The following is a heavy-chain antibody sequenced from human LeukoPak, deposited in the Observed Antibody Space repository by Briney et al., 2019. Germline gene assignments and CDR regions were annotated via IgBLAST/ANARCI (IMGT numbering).Heavy chain of an antibody. Sequence: PGGSLRLSCAASGFSFSDYYMSWIRQAPGKGLEWLSYISSDSNAMHYADSVMGRFTISRDNAKNSLCLQMNSLRAEDTAVYYCATYYYDTSGYPAFDYWGQGTLVTVSS. J-gene: IGHJ4*02. CDR3: ATYYYDTSGYPAFDY. V-gene: IGHV3-11*04. D-gene: IGHD3-22*01. CDR2: ISSDSNAM. CDR1: GFSFSDYY.